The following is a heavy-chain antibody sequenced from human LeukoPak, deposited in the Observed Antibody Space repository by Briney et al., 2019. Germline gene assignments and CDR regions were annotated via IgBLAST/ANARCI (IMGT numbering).Heavy chain of an antibody. D-gene: IGHD2-2*01. CDR2: INPNSGGT. Sequence: ASVKVSCKASGYTFTGYYMHWVRQAPGQGLEWMEWINPNSGGTNYAQKFQGRVTMTRDTSISTAYMELSRLRSDDTAVYYCAREPYCSSTSCSPNWFDPWGQGTLVTVSS. CDR3: AREPYCSSTSCSPNWFDP. V-gene: IGHV1-2*02. J-gene: IGHJ5*02. CDR1: GYTFTGYY.